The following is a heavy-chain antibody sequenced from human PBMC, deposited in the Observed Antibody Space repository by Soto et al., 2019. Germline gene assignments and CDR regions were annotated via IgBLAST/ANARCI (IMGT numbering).Heavy chain of an antibody. V-gene: IGHV6-1*01. CDR3: ARGFYDSSGSMFSGVTDAFDI. CDR2: TYYRSKWYN. J-gene: IGHJ3*02. D-gene: IGHD3-22*01. CDR1: GDSVSSNSAA. Sequence: SQTLSLTCAISGDSVSSNSAAWNWIRQSPSRGLEWLGRTYYRSKWYNDYAVSVKSRITINPDTSKNQFSLQLNSVTPEDTAVYYCARGFYDSSGSMFSGVTDAFDIWGQGTMVTV.